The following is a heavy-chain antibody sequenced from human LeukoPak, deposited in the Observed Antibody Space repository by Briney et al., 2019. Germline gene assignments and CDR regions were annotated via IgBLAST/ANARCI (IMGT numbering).Heavy chain of an antibody. Sequence: SGTLSLTCAVSGGSISSSNWWSWVRQPPGKGLEWIGEIYHSGSTNYNPSLKSRVTISVDKSKNQFSLKLSSVTAADTAVYYCVRIGRSSSSWSNYYYGMDVWGKGTTVTVSS. D-gene: IGHD6-13*01. J-gene: IGHJ6*04. CDR3: VRIGRSSSSWSNYYYGMDV. CDR2: IYHSGST. V-gene: IGHV4-4*02. CDR1: GGSISSSNW.